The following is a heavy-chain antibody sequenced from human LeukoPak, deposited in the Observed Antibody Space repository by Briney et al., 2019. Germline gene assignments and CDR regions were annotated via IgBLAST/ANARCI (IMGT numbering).Heavy chain of an antibody. D-gene: IGHD5-24*01. J-gene: IGHJ3*02. V-gene: IGHV4-59*12. CDR3: ARDGYTSPHDAFDI. CDR2: IYYSGST. Sequence: SETLSLTCTVSGGSISSYYWSWIRQPPGKGLEWIGYIYYSGSTNYNPSLKSRVTISVDTSKNQFSLKLSSVTAADTAVYYCARDGYTSPHDAFDIWGQGTMVTVSS. CDR1: GGSISSYY.